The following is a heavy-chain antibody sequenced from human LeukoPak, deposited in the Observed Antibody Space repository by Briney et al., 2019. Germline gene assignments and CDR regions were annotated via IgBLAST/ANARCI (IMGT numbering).Heavy chain of an antibody. CDR3: ARTTTAHDAFDI. J-gene: IGHJ3*02. CDR2: INPNSGGT. D-gene: IGHD1-26*01. Sequence: VASVKVSCKASGYTFTGYYMHWVRQAPGQGLEWMGWINPNSGGTNYAQKFQGRVTMTRDTSISTAYMELSRLRSDDTAVYYCARTTTAHDAFDIWGQGTMVTVSS. CDR1: GYTFTGYY. V-gene: IGHV1-2*02.